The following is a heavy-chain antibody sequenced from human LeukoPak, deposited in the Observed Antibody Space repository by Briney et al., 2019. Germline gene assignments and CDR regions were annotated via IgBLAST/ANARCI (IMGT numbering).Heavy chain of an antibody. CDR2: ISYDGSNK. J-gene: IGHJ4*02. D-gene: IGHD3-9*01. Sequence: GGSLRLSCAASGFTFSSYAMHWVRQAPGKGLEWVAVISYDGSNKYYADSVKGRFTISRDNSKNTLYLQMNSLRAEDTAVYYCARVPSPLTGYFDYWGQGTLVTVSS. CDR1: GFTFSSYA. CDR3: ARVPSPLTGYFDY. V-gene: IGHV3-30-3*01.